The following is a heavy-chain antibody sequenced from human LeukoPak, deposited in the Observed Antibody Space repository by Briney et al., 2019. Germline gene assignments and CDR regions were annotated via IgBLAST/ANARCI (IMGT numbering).Heavy chain of an antibody. Sequence: GGSLRLSCAASGFTFSDYYMSWIRQAPGKGLEWLTYISSISKDIKYADSVQGRSTVSRDNAKSSLYLQMNSLRAEDTAVYYCARDSYERSGYYGLGSWGQGTLVTVSS. J-gene: IGHJ5*02. CDR2: ISSISKDI. D-gene: IGHD3-22*01. CDR1: GFTFSDYY. V-gene: IGHV3-11*05. CDR3: ARDSYERSGYYGLGS.